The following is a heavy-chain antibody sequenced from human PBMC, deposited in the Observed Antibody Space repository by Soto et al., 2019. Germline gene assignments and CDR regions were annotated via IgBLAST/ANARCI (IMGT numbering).Heavy chain of an antibody. D-gene: IGHD1-1*01. CDR3: ARGSGIVALPGELEDVNYDY. V-gene: IGHV4-34*01. CDR1: GQSFSGHS. CDR2: INESGST. Sequence: QVQLQQWGAGLVKPSETLSLSCAVYGQSFSGHSWAWIRQPPGKGLEWIGEINESGSTYYNPSLKSRVTISTDTSTNQFSLQLSSVSAADTAAYFCARGSGIVALPGELEDVNYDYWGQGTLVNVSS. J-gene: IGHJ4*02.